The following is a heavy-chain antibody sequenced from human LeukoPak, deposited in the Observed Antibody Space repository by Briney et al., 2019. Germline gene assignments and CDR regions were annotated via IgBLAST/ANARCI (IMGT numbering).Heavy chain of an antibody. CDR2: INPNSGGT. CDR3: AREVYSYCWNWFDP. J-gene: IGHJ5*02. CDR1: GYTFTGYY. V-gene: IGHV1-2*02. D-gene: IGHD5-18*01. Sequence: ASVKVSCKASGYTFTGYYMHWVRQAPGQGLEWMGWINPNSGGTNYAQKFQGRVTMTRDTSISTAYMELSRLRSDDTAVYYCAREVYSYCWNWFDPWGQGTLVTVSS.